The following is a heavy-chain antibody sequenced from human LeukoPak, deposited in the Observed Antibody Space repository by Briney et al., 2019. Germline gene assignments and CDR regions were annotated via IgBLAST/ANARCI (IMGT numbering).Heavy chain of an antibody. D-gene: IGHD6-19*01. CDR1: GFTFSSFG. J-gene: IGHJ6*03. Sequence: GETLRLSCAASGFTFSSFGMSWVRQAPWKGLEWVAAITRSGGTTHYADSVKGRFTISRDNSKNTLYLQMNSLRAEDTAVYYCAKGGIAVASTSYYYYMDVWGKGTTVTSSS. V-gene: IGHV3-23*01. CDR2: ITRSGGTT. CDR3: AKGGIAVASTSYYYYMDV.